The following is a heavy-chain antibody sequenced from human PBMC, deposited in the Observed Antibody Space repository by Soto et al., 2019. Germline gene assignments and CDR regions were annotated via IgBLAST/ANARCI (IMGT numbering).Heavy chain of an antibody. D-gene: IGHD3-10*01. Sequence: GASVKVCCKVSGYTHNELSIHWVRQAPGKGLEWMGGFDPEDGETIYAQKFQGRVTMTEDTSTDTAYMELSSLRSEDTAVYYCASPGGYYYGMDVWGQGTTVTVSS. CDR3: ASPGGYYYGMDV. CDR2: FDPEDGET. J-gene: IGHJ6*02. V-gene: IGHV1-24*01. CDR1: GYTHNELS.